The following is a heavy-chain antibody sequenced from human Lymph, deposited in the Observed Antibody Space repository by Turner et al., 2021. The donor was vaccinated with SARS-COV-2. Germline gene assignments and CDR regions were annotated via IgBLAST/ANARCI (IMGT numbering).Heavy chain of an antibody. CDR2: IIPLLAIA. CDR3: ARIAAPGMGGGVHYYYYAMDV. CDR1: GGTFSSSA. V-gene: IGHV1-69*10. D-gene: IGHD6-13*01. J-gene: IGHJ6*02. Sequence: QVQLVQSGAEVKKPGSSVKVSCKASGGTFSSSAISWVRPAPGQGLEWMGGIIPLLAIANYAQKFQGRVTITADKSTSTAYMELSSLRSEDTAVYFCARIAAPGMGGGVHYYYYAMDVWGQGTTVTVSS.